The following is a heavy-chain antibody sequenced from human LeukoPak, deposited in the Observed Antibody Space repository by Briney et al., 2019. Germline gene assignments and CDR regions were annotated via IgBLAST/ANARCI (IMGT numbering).Heavy chain of an antibody. Sequence: ASVKVSCKASGYTFTGYYMHWVRQAPGQGLEWMGWINPNSGGTNYAQKFQGRVTMTRDTSISTAYMELSRLRSDDTAVYYCAGTYSSSYHYYYYGMDVWGQGTTVTVSS. D-gene: IGHD6-6*01. CDR3: AGTYSSSYHYYYYGMDV. CDR2: INPNSGGT. V-gene: IGHV1-2*02. CDR1: GYTFTGYY. J-gene: IGHJ6*02.